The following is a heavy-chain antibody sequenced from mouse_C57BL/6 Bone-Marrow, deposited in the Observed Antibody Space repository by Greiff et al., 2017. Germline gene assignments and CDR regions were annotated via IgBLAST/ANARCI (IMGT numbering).Heavy chain of an antibody. Sequence: VQLQQPGAELVKPGASVKMSCKASGYTFTSYWITWVKQRPGQGLEWIGDIYPGSGSTNYNEKFKSKATMTVDTSSSTAYMQLSSLTSEVSAFYYCASDGEDYGGFAYWGQGTLVTVSA. J-gene: IGHJ3*01. CDR1: GYTFTSYW. CDR3: ASDGEDYGGFAY. D-gene: IGHD2-4*01. V-gene: IGHV1-55*01. CDR2: IYPGSGST.